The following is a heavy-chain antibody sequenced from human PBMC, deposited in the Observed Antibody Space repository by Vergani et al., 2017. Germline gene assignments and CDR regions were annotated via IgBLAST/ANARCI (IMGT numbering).Heavy chain of an antibody. J-gene: IGHJ5*02. CDR2: IHSDGSTT. CDR3: AKDGTSNWFDP. D-gene: IGHD1-14*01. V-gene: IGHV3-74*01. Sequence: EVQLVESGGGLVQPGGSLRLSCAASGFTFSSYWMHWVRQAPGKGLVWVSRIHSDGSTTNYADSVMGRFTISRDNAKNTLYLQMNSLRAEDTAMYFCAKDGTSNWFDPWGQGTLVTVSS. CDR1: GFTFSSYW.